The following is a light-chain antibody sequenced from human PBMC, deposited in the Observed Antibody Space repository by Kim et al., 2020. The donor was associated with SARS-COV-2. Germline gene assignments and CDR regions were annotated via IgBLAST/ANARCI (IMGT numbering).Light chain of an antibody. CDR2: KVS. J-gene: IGKJ2*01. V-gene: IGKV2-30*01. Sequence: DVVMTQSPLSLPVTLGQPASISCRSSQSLVNSDGNNYLNWVQQRPGQSPSRLIYKVSNRDSGVPNRFRGSGSGTVFTLKNSRVEAGDVGVYYCMQGSHWPPYTFGQGNKLEI. CDR1: QSLVNSDGNNY. CDR3: MQGSHWPPYT.